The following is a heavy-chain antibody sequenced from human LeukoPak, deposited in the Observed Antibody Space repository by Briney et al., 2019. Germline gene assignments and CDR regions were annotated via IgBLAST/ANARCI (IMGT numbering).Heavy chain of an antibody. CDR1: GYNFANDW. D-gene: IGHD2-15*01. CDR2: IYPDDSDT. Sequence: GESLKISCKGSGYNFANDWIGWVRRMPGKGLEWMGIIYPDDSDTIYSPSFQGQVIISADKSISAAYLQWSSLKASDSAIYYCARQESEITTPANRYFDRWGQGTLVTVSS. V-gene: IGHV5-51*01. CDR3: ARQESEITTPANRYFDR. J-gene: IGHJ4*02.